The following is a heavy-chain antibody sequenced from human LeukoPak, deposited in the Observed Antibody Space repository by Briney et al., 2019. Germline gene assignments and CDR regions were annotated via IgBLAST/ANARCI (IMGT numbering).Heavy chain of an antibody. CDR2: INHSGST. J-gene: IGHJ4*02. V-gene: IGHV4-34*01. D-gene: IGHD1-26*01. Sequence: SETLSLTCAVYGGSSSGYYWSWIRQPPGKGLEWIGEINHSGSTNYNPSLKSRVTISVDTSKNQFSLKLSSVTAADTAVYYCARGPSGSYLGGYDYWGQGTLVTVSS. CDR1: GGSSSGYY. CDR3: ARGPSGSYLGGYDY.